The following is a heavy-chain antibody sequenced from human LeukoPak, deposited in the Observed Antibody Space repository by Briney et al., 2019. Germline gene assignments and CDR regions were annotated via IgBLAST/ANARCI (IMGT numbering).Heavy chain of an antibody. CDR2: IHYSGST. J-gene: IGHJ4*02. D-gene: IGHD4-17*01. Sequence: SETLSLTCTASGGTISNYYWSWIRQPPGKGLEWIGFIHYSGSTNYHPSLKSRVTISVDTSKNQFSLKLSSVTAADTAVYYCVRGGPPTVTRLDYWGQGTLVTVSS. CDR3: VRGGPPTVTRLDY. CDR1: GGTISNYY. V-gene: IGHV4-59*01.